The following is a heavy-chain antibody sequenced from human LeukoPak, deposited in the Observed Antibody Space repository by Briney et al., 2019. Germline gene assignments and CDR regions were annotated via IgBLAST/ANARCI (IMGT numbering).Heavy chain of an antibody. D-gene: IGHD6-19*01. CDR2: ISSSSSYI. J-gene: IGHJ4*02. V-gene: IGHV3-21*04. CDR3: AKISGWLSAPFDY. CDR1: GFTFSSYS. Sequence: PGGSLRLSCAASGFTFSSYSMNWVRQAPGKGLEWVSSISSSSSYIYYADSVKGRFTISRDNSKNTLYLQMNSLRAEDTAVYYCAKISGWLSAPFDYWGQGTLVTVSS.